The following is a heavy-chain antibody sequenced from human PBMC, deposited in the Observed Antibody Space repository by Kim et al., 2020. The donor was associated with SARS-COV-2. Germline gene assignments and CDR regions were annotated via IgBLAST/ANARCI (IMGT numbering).Heavy chain of an antibody. D-gene: IGHD2-21*02. V-gene: IGHV4-59*01. Sequence: SETLSLTCTVSGGSISSYYWSWIRQPPGKGLELIGYIYYSGSTNYNPSLKSRVTISVDTSKNQFSLKLSSVTAADTAVYYCARDVVTTPLRAFDIWGQGT. CDR1: GGSISSYY. J-gene: IGHJ3*02. CDR2: IYYSGST. CDR3: ARDVVTTPLRAFDI.